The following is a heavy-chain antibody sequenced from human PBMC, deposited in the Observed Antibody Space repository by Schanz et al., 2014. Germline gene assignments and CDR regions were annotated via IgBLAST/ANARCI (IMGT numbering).Heavy chain of an antibody. CDR1: GFTFSSYA. CDR2: ISGSGSST. J-gene: IGHJ3*02. CDR3: TKSLGGASDI. V-gene: IGHV3-23*01. D-gene: IGHD3-16*01. Sequence: DVQLLESGGGLVQPGESLRLSCAASGFTFSSYAMTWVRQAPGKGLDWVSAISGSGSSTYYADSVKGRFTISRDNSKNSLYLQMNSLRVEDTALYYCTKSLGGASDIWGQGTMVTVSS.